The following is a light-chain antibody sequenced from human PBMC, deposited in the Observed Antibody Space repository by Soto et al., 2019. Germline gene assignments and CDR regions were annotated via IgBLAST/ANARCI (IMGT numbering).Light chain of an antibody. CDR3: SSYTTSSTRV. CDR2: EVS. V-gene: IGLV2-14*01. Sequence: QSALTQPASVSGSPGQSITISCTGTSSDVGGYKFVSWYQQHPGKAPKLMIYEVSNRPSGVSNRFSGSKSGNTASLTISGLQAEDEADYYCSSYTTSSTRVFGGGTNVTVL. J-gene: IGLJ3*02. CDR1: SSDVGGYKF.